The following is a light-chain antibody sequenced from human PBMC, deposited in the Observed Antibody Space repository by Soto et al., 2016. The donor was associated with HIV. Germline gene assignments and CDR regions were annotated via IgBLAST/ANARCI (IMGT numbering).Light chain of an antibody. CDR3: QQYDNLPYT. CDR1: QSIGSW. Sequence: DIQMTQSPSSVSASVGDRVTITCRTNQSIGSWLAWYQQKAGKAPKLLIYDASNLETGVPSRFSGSGSGTDFTFTISSLQPEDIATYYCQQYDNLPYTFGQGPSWRSN. V-gene: IGKV1-33*01. J-gene: IGKJ2*01. CDR2: DAS.